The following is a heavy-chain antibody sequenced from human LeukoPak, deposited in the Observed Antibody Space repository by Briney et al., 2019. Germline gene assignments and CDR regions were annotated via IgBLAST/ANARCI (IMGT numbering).Heavy chain of an antibody. V-gene: IGHV3-30*02. CDR1: GFTFSSYG. J-gene: IGHJ4*02. CDR2: IRYDGSNK. Sequence: PGGSLRLSCAASGFTFSSYGMHWVRQAPGKGLEWVAFIRYDGSNKYYADSVKGRFTISRDNSKNTLYLQMNSLRAEDTAVDYCAKAGTYNWHPYYFDYWGQGTLVTVSS. D-gene: IGHD1-20*01. CDR3: AKAGTYNWHPYYFDY.